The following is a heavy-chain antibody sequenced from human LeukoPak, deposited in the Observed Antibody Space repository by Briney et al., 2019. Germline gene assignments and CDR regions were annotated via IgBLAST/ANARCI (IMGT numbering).Heavy chain of an antibody. D-gene: IGHD6-13*01. V-gene: IGHV4-39*01. CDR1: GGSISSSSYY. Sequence: KPSETLSLTCTVSGGSISSSSYYWGWIRQPPGKGLEWIGSIYYSGSTYYNPSLKSRVTISVDTSKNQFSLKLSSVTAADTAVYYCARQEGVSVWVRYYFDYWGQGTLVTVSS. CDR3: ARQEGVSVWVRYYFDY. J-gene: IGHJ4*02. CDR2: IYYSGST.